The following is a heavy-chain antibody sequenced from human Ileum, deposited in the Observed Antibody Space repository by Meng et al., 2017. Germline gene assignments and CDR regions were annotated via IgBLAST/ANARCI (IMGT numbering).Heavy chain of an antibody. Sequence: GESLKIPCAASGFTFSYYAMSWVRQAPGKGLEWVSAISGSGDSTYYADSVKGRFTISRDNSKNTLYLQMNSLSAEDTAVYYCAKLLGVSVVIQVDCWGQGTLVTVSS. CDR1: GFTFSYYA. CDR2: ISGSGDST. V-gene: IGHV3-23*01. J-gene: IGHJ4*02. CDR3: AKLLGVSVVIQVDC. D-gene: IGHD3-16*02.